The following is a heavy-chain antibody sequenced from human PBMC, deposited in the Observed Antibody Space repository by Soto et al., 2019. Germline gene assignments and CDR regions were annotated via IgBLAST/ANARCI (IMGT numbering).Heavy chain of an antibody. J-gene: IGHJ5*02. CDR1: GGSVSSGSYY. V-gene: IGHV4-61*02. D-gene: IGHD3-10*01. CDR3: ARDSILSFDP. Sequence: SETLSLTCTVSGGSVSSGSYYWGWIRHPPGKGLEWIGRIYTSGSTYYNPSLKSRVTMSVDTSKNQFSLKLSSVTAADTAVYYCARDSILSFDPWGQGTLVTVSS. CDR2: IYTSGST.